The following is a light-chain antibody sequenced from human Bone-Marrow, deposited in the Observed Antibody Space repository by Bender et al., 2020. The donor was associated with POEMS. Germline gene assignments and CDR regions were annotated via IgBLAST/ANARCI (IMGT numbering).Light chain of an antibody. CDR3: SSYTTSSILV. J-gene: IGLJ2*01. V-gene: IGLV3-25*03. CDR1: AFPKQY. Sequence: SYELTQPPSVSVSPGQTARITCSGDAFPKQYAYWYQQKPGQAPVMEINKDKERPSGIPERFSGSSSGQTVMLTISGLQAEDEAGYDGSSYTTSSILVFGGGTELTVL. CDR2: KDK.